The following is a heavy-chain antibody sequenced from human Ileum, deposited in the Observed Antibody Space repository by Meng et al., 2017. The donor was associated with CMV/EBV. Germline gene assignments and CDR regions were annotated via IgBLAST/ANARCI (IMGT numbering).Heavy chain of an antibody. J-gene: IGHJ4*02. CDR3: ARGESSSLDY. CDR1: GDSVSGNSVA. D-gene: IGHD6-13*01. Sequence: QVQLQQSGPGLVKPSQTLSLTCAISGDSVSGNSVAWNWIRQSPSRGLEWLGRTYYRSRWYNDYAESVKSRTTINPDTSTNQFSLDLSSVTPEDTAIYYCARGESSSLDYWGQGTLVTVSS. V-gene: IGHV6-1*01. CDR2: TYYRSRWYN.